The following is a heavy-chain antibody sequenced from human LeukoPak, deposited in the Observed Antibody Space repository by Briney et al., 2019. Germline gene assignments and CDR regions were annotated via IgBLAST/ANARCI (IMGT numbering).Heavy chain of an antibody. D-gene: IGHD6-19*01. CDR2: ISYAGSNK. CDR1: GFTFSSYA. V-gene: IGHV3-30*04. Sequence: PGGSLRLSCAASGFTFSSYAMHWVRQAPGKGLEWVAVISYAGSNKYYADSVKGRFTISRDNSKNTLYLQMNSLRAEDTAVYYCARCPSSGWHTHYFDYWGQGTLVTVSS. J-gene: IGHJ4*02. CDR3: ARCPSSGWHTHYFDY.